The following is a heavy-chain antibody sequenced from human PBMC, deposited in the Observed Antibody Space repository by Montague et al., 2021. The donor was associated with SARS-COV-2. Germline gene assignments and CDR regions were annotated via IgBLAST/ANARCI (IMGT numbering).Heavy chain of an antibody. D-gene: IGHD6-19*01. CDR3: VRYSGWFYFDF. CDR1: GDSVARHRLR. CDR2: TYYKYKWYS. V-gene: IGHV6-1*01. Sequence: CAISGDSVARHRLRWDGHRSAPRNSFEWHGGTYYKYKWYSDYAPSVRGRLTVNPDASKNEFSLELNYVTPEDTAVYYCVRYSGWFYFDFWGQGTLVTVSS. J-gene: IGHJ4*02.